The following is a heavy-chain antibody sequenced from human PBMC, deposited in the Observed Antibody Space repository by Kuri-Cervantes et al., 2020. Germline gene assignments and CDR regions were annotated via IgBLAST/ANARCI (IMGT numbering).Heavy chain of an antibody. CDR2: ISYDGSNK. V-gene: IGHV3-30-3*01. D-gene: IGHD4-17*01. CDR3: ARDLEDYGDYEGGYFDY. Sequence: SCKASGYTFTGYYMHWVRQAPGKGLEWVAVISYDGSNKYYADSVKGRFTISRDNSKNTLYLQMNSLRAEDTAVYYCARDLEDYGDYEGGYFDYWGQGTLVTVSS. J-gene: IGHJ4*02. CDR1: GYTFTGYY.